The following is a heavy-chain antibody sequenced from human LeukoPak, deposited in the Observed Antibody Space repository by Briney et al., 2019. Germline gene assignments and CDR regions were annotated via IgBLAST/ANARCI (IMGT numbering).Heavy chain of an antibody. J-gene: IGHJ3*02. CDR2: ISAYNGNT. V-gene: IGHV1-18*01. Sequence: ASVKVSCKASGYTFTSYGISWVRQAPGQGLEWMGWISAYNGNTNYAQKFQGRVTITADESTSTAYMELGSLRSEDTAVYYCARDGITGNAFDIWGQGTMVTVSS. CDR3: ARDGITGNAFDI. D-gene: IGHD1-14*01. CDR1: GYTFTSYG.